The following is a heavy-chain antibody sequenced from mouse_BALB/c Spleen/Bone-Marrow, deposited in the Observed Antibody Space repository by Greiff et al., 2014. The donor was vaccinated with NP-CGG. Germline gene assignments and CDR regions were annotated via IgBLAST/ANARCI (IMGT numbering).Heavy chain of an antibody. V-gene: IGHV1-9*01. D-gene: IGHD2-4*01. J-gene: IGHJ3*01. CDR3: TRGYDYASFAY. CDR2: ILPGSGST. Sequence: VQGVESGAELMKPGASVKISCKAIGYTFSNYWIEWVKQRPGHGLEWIGEILPGSGSTHYLEKFKGKATFTADTSSNTAYMQLSSLTSEDSAVYYCTRGYDYASFAYWGQGTLVTVSA. CDR1: GYTFSNYW.